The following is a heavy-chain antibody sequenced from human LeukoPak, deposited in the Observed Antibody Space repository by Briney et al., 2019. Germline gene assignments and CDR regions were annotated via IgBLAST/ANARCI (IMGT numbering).Heavy chain of an antibody. D-gene: IGHD3-10*01. CDR1: GYTLTELS. CDR2: FDPEDGET. Sequence: ASVKVSCKVSGYTLTELSMHWVRQAPGKGLEWMGGFDPEDGETIYAQKFQGKVTMTEDTSTDTAYMELSSLRSEDTAVYYCATPSFEGGSGSYYRYWGQGTRVTVSS. V-gene: IGHV1-24*01. CDR3: ATPSFEGGSGSYYRY. J-gene: IGHJ4*02.